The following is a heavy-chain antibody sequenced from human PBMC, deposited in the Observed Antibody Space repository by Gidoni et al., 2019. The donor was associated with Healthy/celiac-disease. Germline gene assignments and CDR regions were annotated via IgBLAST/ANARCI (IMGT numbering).Heavy chain of an antibody. V-gene: IGHV1-2*04. CDR1: GYNFTGYY. CDR2: INPNSGGT. D-gene: IGHD3-9*01. J-gene: IGHJ3*02. Sequence: QVQLVQSGAEVKKPGASVKVSCKASGYNFTGYYMHWVRQAPGQGLEWMGWINPNSGGTNYAQKFQGWVTMTRDTSISTAYMELSRLRSDDTAVYYCARGGHYDILTGSIDIWGQGTMVTVSS. CDR3: ARGGHYDILTGSIDI.